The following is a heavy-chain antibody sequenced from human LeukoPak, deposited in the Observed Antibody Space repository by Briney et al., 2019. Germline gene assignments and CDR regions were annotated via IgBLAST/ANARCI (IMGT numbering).Heavy chain of an antibody. J-gene: IGHJ4*02. Sequence: GGSLRLSCAASGFTFSSYWMSWVRQAPGKGLEWVANIKQDGSEKYYVDSVKGRFTISRDNAKNSLYLQMNSLRAEDTAVYYCARVYNWNYGRYFDYWGRGTLVTVSS. CDR3: ARVYNWNYGRYFDY. V-gene: IGHV3-7*03. CDR2: IKQDGSEK. D-gene: IGHD1-7*01. CDR1: GFTFSSYW.